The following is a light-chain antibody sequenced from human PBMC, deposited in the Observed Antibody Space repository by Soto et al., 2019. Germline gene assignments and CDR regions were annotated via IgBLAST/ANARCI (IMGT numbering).Light chain of an antibody. V-gene: IGKV1-9*01. CDR3: QQLFIYPPT. Sequence: IQLTQSPYSLSASVGDRVTITCRASQGIINYLAWYQQKPGKAPKLLIYGASTWQSGVPSRFGGSGSGTDFTLTVSSLQPEDFAAYYCQQLFIYPPTFGPGTKVDI. J-gene: IGKJ3*01. CDR2: GAS. CDR1: QGIINY.